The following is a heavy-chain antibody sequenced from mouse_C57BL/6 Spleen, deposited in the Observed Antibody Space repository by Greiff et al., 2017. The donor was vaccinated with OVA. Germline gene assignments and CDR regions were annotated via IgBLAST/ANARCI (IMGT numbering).Heavy chain of an antibody. Sequence: EVKLMESGGGLVQPGGSLKLSCAASGFTFSDYYMYWVRQTPEKRLEWVAYISNGGGSTYYPDTVKGRFTISRDNAKNTLYLQMSRLKSEDTAMYYCARHRDYGSFDYWGQGTTLTVSP. CDR2: ISNGGGST. V-gene: IGHV5-12*01. CDR1: GFTFSDYY. CDR3: ARHRDYGSFDY. J-gene: IGHJ2*01. D-gene: IGHD1-1*01.